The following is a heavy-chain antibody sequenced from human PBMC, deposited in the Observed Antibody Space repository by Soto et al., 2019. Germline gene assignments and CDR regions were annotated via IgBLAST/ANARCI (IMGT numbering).Heavy chain of an antibody. V-gene: IGHV2-5*02. CDR3: AHRISDSSSWYFDY. Sequence: QITLKESGPTLVKPTQSLTLTCTFSGFSLSTGGVGVGWIRQPPGKALEWLALIYCDDDKRYSPSLKSRLTITKDTSKNQVVLTMTNMDPVDTATYYCAHRISDSSSWYFDYWGQGTLVTVSS. CDR2: IYCDDDK. D-gene: IGHD6-13*01. J-gene: IGHJ4*02. CDR1: GFSLSTGGVG.